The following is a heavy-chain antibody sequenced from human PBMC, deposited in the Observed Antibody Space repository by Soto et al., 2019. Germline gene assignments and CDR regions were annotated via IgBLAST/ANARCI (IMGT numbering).Heavy chain of an antibody. V-gene: IGHV1-46*01. D-gene: IGHD2-21*01. Sequence: ASVKVSCKASGYTFTRNHIHWVRQAPGQGLEWMGIINPTDGGTGYAQDFQGRVNMTRDPSTSTVYMELSSLRSEDTAVYYCARVEFQAFDSWGQRTLGKVSS. J-gene: IGHJ4*02. CDR2: INPTDGGT. CDR1: GYTFTRNH. CDR3: ARVEFQAFDS.